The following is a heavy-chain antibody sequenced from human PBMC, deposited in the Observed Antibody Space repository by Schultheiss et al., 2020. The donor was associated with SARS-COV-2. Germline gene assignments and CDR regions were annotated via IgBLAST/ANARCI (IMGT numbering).Heavy chain of an antibody. CDR3: ARDLPDYYDSSGQFDY. D-gene: IGHD3-22*01. Sequence: GESLKISCAASGFTFSSYSMNWVRQAPGKGLEWVSSISSSSSYIYYADSVKGRFTISRDNAKNSLYLQMNSLRAEDTAVYYCARDLPDYYDSSGQFDYWGQGTLVTVSS. J-gene: IGHJ4*02. CDR1: GFTFSSYS. CDR2: ISSSSSYI. V-gene: IGHV3-21*01.